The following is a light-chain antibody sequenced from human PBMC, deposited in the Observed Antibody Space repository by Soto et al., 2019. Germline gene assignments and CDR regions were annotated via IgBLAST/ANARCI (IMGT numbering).Light chain of an antibody. J-gene: IGKJ2*01. CDR1: QSVSSSY. CDR3: QQYGSSLC. Sequence: EIVLTQSPGTLSLSPGERATLSCRASQSVSSSYLAWYQQKPGQAPRLLIYGASSRATGIPDRFSDSGSGTDFTLTISRLEPEDFAVYYCQQYGSSLCVGQVTKLEIK. CDR2: GAS. V-gene: IGKV3-20*01.